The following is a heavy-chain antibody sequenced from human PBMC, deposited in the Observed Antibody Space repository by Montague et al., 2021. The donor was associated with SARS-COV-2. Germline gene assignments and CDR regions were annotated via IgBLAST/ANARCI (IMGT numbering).Heavy chain of an antibody. CDR3: AREDRWNWFDP. D-gene: IGHD5-24*01. V-gene: IGHV4-59*01. J-gene: IGHJ5*02. CDR2: IYYRGST. Sequence: SETLSLTCTVSGGSINSDYWSWIRQPPGKGLEWIGYIYYRGSTNYNPSLKSRVTISVDTSKNQFSLKLTSVTAVDTAVYYCAREDRWNWFDPWGQGILVTVSS. CDR1: GGSINSDY.